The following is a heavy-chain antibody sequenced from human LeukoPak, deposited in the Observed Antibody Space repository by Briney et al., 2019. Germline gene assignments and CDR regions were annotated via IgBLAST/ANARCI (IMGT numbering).Heavy chain of an antibody. CDR1: GGAFSSYA. D-gene: IGHD1/OR15-1a*01. CDR3: ARSVAARTYYFDY. V-gene: IGHV1-69*06. Sequence: SVKVSCKASGGAFSSYAISWVRQAPGQGLEWMGGIIPIFGTANFAQKFQGRVTITADKSTSTAYMELSSLRSEDTAVYYCARSVAARTYYFDYWGQGTLVTVSS. J-gene: IGHJ4*02. CDR2: IIPIFGTA.